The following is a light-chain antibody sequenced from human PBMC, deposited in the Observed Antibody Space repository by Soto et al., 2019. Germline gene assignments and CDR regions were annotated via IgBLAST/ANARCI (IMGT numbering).Light chain of an antibody. Sequence: SALTQPASVSGSPGQSITISCTGTSSDVGVYNYVSWYQQHPGKAPKLMIYEVSNRPSGVSNRFSGSKSGNTASLTISGLQAEDEADYYCSSYTSTSTYVFGPGTKV. J-gene: IGLJ1*01. CDR2: EVS. V-gene: IGLV2-14*01. CDR1: SSDVGVYNY. CDR3: SSYTSTSTYV.